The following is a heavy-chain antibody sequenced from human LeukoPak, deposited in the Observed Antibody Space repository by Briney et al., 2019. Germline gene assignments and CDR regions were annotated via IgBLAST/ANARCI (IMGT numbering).Heavy chain of an antibody. CDR2: ILDTGTT. D-gene: IGHD2-2*01. CDR1: GTSITYGGYT. Sequence: SETLSLTCAVSGTSITYGGYTWNWIRQPPGKGLEWIGRILDTGTTNYNPSLRSRVTISVDTSQNQFSLKLTSVTAAGTAVYFCARDFFCSTPNCFNSWFDPWGQGTLVTVSS. J-gene: IGHJ5*02. CDR3: ARDFFCSTPNCFNSWFDP. V-gene: IGHV4-61*08.